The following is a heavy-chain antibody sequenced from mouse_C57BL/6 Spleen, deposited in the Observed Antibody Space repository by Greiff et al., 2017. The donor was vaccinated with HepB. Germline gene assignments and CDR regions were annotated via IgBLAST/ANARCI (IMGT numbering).Heavy chain of an antibody. CDR3: ARAYMITRAMDY. CDR2: IYPGDGDT. CDR1: GYAFSSSW. D-gene: IGHD2-4*01. J-gene: IGHJ4*01. V-gene: IGHV1-82*01. Sequence: VQLQQSGPELVKPGASVKISCKASGYAFSSSWMNWVKQRPGKGLEWIGRIYPGDGDTNYNGKFKGKATLTADKSSSTAYMQLSSLTSEDSAVYFCARAYMITRAMDYGGQGTSVTVSS.